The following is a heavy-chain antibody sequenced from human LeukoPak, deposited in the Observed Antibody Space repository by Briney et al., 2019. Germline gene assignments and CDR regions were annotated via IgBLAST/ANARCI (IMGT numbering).Heavy chain of an antibody. Sequence: SETLSLTCTVSGASISSDYWNWIRQPPGKGLEWIGYIYYSGSTNYNPSLKSRVTISVDMSKNQFSLKLSSVTAADTAVYYCAVMYSSSWYWFDPWGQGTLVTVSS. D-gene: IGHD6-13*01. J-gene: IGHJ5*02. V-gene: IGHV4-59*08. CDR2: IYYSGST. CDR1: GASISSDY. CDR3: AVMYSSSWYWFDP.